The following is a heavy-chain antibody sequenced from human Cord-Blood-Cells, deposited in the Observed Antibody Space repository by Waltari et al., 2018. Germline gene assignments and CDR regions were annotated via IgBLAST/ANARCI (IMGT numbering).Heavy chain of an antibody. V-gene: IGHV1-18*01. CDR2: VNAYNGNT. CDR1: GYTFTSYG. CDR3: ARVGRFWSGYYFDY. J-gene: IGHJ4*02. Sequence: QVQLVQSGAEVKKPGASVKVSCKASGYTFTSYGISWVRQAPGQGLEWMGWVNAYNGNTNYAQKLQGRVTMPTDASTSTAYMELRSLGSDDTAVYYCARVGRFWSGYYFDYWGQGTLVTVSS. D-gene: IGHD3-3*01.